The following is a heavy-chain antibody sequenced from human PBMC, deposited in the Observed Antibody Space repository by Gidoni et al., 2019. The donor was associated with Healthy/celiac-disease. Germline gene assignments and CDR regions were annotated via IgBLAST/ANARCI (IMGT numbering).Heavy chain of an antibody. Sequence: QVQHVQSGAEVKKPGASVMVSCKTSGYTFTNYVLHWVRQAPGQSLEWLGWINAGNGNTKHSQNIQGRVTITRDTSASTAYMELSSLRSEDTAVYYCARLDYGDAFDVWGQGTMVTVSS. D-gene: IGHD4-17*01. CDR3: ARLDYGDAFDV. CDR2: INAGNGNT. V-gene: IGHV1-3*01. CDR1: GYTFTNYV. J-gene: IGHJ3*01.